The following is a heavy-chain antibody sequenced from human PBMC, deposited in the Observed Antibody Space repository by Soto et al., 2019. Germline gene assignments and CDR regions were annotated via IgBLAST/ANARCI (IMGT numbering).Heavy chain of an antibody. J-gene: IGHJ4*02. CDR2: ISWNSGSI. CDR1: GFTFDDYA. V-gene: IGHV3-9*01. D-gene: IGHD6-6*01. CDR3: AKDIGQLGYFHY. Sequence: EVQLVESGGGLVQPGRSLRLSCAASGFTFDDYAMHWVRQAPGKGLEWVSGISWNSGSIGYADSVKGRFTISRDNAKNSLYLQMNSLRAEDTALYYCAKDIGQLGYFHYWGQGTLVTVSS.